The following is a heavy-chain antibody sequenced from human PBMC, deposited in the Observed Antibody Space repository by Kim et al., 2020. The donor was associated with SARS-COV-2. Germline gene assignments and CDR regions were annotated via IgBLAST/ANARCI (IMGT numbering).Heavy chain of an antibody. CDR2: IYYSGST. CDR1: GGSISSGGYY. CDR3: ARGVGYDSSGYGFDY. V-gene: IGHV4-31*03. J-gene: IGHJ4*02. Sequence: SETLSLTCTVSGGSISSGGYYWSWIRQHPGKGLEWTGYIYYSGSTYYNPSLKSRVTISVDTSKNQFSLKLSSVTAADTAVYYCARGVGYDSSGYGFDYWGQGTLVTVSS. D-gene: IGHD3-22*01.